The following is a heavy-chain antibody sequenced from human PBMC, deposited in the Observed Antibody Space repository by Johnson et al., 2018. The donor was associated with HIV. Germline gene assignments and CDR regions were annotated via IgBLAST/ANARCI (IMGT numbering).Heavy chain of an antibody. CDR3: ARLRGAFDI. CDR1: GFTFDDYA. Sequence: QVQLVESGGGLVKPGGSLRLSCAASGFTFDDYAMHWVRQAPGKGLEWVAVISYDGSNKYYADSVKGRFTISRDNSKNTLYLQMHSLRAEDTAVYYCARLRGAFDIWGQGTMVTVSS. CDR2: ISYDGSNK. J-gene: IGHJ3*02. V-gene: IGHV3-30*04.